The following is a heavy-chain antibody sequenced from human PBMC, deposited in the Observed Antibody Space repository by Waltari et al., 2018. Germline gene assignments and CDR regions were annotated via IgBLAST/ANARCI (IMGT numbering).Heavy chain of an antibody. CDR2: ISAYNGNT. CDR1: GFTFSSYG. CDR3: ARDLPSLIRTMIVVGIPGY. J-gene: IGHJ4*02. Sequence: QVQLVESGGGVVQPGGSLRLSCAASGFTFSSYGMHWVRQAPGKGLEWMGWISAYNGNTNYAQKLQGRVTMTTDTSTSTAYMELRSLRSDDTAVYYCARDLPSLIRTMIVVGIPGYWGQGTLVTVSS. V-gene: IGHV1-18*01. D-gene: IGHD3-22*01.